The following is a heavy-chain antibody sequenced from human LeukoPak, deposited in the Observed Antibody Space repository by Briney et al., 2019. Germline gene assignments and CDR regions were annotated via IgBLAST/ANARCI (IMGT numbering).Heavy chain of an antibody. D-gene: IGHD2-15*01. CDR1: GGTFSSCA. Sequence: SVKVSCKASGGTFSSCAISWVRQAPGQGLEWMGGIIPIFGTANYAQKFQGRVTITADESTSTAYMELSSLRSEDTAVYYCASVYCSGGSCYENWGQGTLVTVSS. CDR3: ASVYCSGGSCYEN. J-gene: IGHJ4*02. CDR2: IIPIFGTA. V-gene: IGHV1-69*13.